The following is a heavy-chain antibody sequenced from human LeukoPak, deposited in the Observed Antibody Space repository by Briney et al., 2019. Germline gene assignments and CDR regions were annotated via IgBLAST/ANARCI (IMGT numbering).Heavy chain of an antibody. CDR1: GYTFTGYY. V-gene: IGHV1-2*02. CDR2: FNPNSGGT. J-gene: IGHJ3*02. Sequence: ASVKVSCKASGYTFTGYYMHWVRQAPGQGLEWMGWFNPNSGGTNYAQKFQGRVTMTRDTSISTAYMELSRLRSDDTAVYYCARTRLGELTGDSEAFDIWGQGTMVTVSS. CDR3: ARTRLGELTGDSEAFDI. D-gene: IGHD7-27*01.